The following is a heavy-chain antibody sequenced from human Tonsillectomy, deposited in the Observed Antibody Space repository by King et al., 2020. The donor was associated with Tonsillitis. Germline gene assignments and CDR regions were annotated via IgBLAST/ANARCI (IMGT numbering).Heavy chain of an antibody. V-gene: IGHV3-48*04. CDR3: ARGFYYDTSGYYDESENFDY. Sequence: DVQLVESGGGLVQPGGSLRLSCAASGFTFSSYSMNWVRQAPGRGLEWVSYISRRGTIYYADSVKGRFTISRDNAKNSLYLQMNSLRAEDTAVYYCARGFYYDTSGYYDESENFDYWGQGTLVTVSS. D-gene: IGHD3-22*01. CDR2: ISRRGTI. J-gene: IGHJ4*02. CDR1: GFTFSSYS.